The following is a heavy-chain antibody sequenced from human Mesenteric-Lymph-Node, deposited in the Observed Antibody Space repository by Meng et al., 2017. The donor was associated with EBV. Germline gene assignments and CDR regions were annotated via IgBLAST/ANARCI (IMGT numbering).Heavy chain of an antibody. D-gene: IGHD2-21*01. CDR1: GAYISSSNYY. Sequence: QLHLQESGPGLVKPSETLSSTCTVSGAYISSSNYYWGWIRQPPGKGLEWIGSIYYTGSTYYNPSLKSRLTISLDTSKKQFSLKLFSVTAADTAIYYCGRLPLEVEVVAPWSWGQGTLVTVSS. V-gene: IGHV4-39*01. CDR2: IYYTGST. CDR3: GRLPLEVEVVAPWS. J-gene: IGHJ5*02.